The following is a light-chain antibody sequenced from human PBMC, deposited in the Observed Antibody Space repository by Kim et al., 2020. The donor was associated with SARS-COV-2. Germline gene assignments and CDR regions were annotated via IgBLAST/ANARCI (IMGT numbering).Light chain of an antibody. CDR1: QTVSSNY. V-gene: IGKV3-20*01. CDR2: DAS. CDR3: QQYGSSPIT. Sequence: EVVLTLSPGTLSLSPGERATLSCRASQTVSSNYLAWYQQKPGQAPSLLIYDASSRATGIPDRFSGSVSGTDFTLTISRLEPEDFAVYYCQQYGSSPITFGGGTKVDIK. J-gene: IGKJ4*01.